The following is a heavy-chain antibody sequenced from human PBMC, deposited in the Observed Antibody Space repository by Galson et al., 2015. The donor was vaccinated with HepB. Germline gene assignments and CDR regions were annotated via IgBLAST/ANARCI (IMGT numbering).Heavy chain of an antibody. D-gene: IGHD1-26*01. CDR3: ARDEGWELLNYFDY. V-gene: IGHV3-21*01. CDR1: GFTFSSYS. Sequence: SLRLSCAASGFTFSSYSMNWVRQAPGKGLEWVSSISSSSSYIYYADSVKGRFTISRDNAKNSLYLQMNSLRAEDTAVYYCARDEGWELLNYFDYWGQGTLVTVSS. CDR2: ISSSSSYI. J-gene: IGHJ4*02.